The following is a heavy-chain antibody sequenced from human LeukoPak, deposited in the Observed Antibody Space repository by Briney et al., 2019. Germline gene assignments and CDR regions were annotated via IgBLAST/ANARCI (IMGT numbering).Heavy chain of an antibody. J-gene: IGHJ4*02. D-gene: IGHD6-19*01. V-gene: IGHV4-59*08. Sequence: PSETLSLTCTVSGGSISSYYWSWIRQPPAKVLEWIGYIYYSGSTNYNPSLKSRVTISVDTSKNQFSLKLSSVSAADTAVYYCARSAGYSSGWYRYFDYWGQGTLVTVSS. CDR3: ARSAGYSSGWYRYFDY. CDR1: GGSISSYY. CDR2: IYYSGST.